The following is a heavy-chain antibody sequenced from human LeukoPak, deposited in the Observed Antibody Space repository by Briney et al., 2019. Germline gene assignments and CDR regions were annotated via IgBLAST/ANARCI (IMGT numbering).Heavy chain of an antibody. D-gene: IGHD3-9*01. J-gene: IGHJ4*02. Sequence: QSGGSLRLSCEASGFTFSSYWMSWVRQAPGKGLEWVANIKQDGSEKYYVDSVKGRFTISRDNSKNTVYLQMNTVRAEDTAVYYCAKDPYGIRYFDYWGQGTLVTVSS. V-gene: IGHV3-7*03. CDR3: AKDPYGIRYFDY. CDR2: IKQDGSEK. CDR1: GFTFSSYW.